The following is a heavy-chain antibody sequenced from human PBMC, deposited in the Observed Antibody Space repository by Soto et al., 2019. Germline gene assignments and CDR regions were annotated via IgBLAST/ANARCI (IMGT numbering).Heavy chain of an antibody. CDR1: GFTFSTYG. CDR3: AKVSSKRDAFWSAYYDF. J-gene: IGHJ4*02. CDR2: ISVSGSST. V-gene: IGHV3-23*01. D-gene: IGHD3-3*01. Sequence: EVQLLESGGGLVQPGGSLSLSCTASGFTFSTYGLSWVRQAPGKGLEWISGISVSGSSTFYADSVKGRFTISRDNSKNTVHLQVNSLTAEDTALYFCAKVSSKRDAFWSAYYDFWGQGTMVTVAS.